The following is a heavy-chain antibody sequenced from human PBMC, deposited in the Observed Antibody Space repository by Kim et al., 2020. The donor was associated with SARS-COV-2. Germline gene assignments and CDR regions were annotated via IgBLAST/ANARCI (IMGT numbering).Heavy chain of an antibody. V-gene: IGHV3-7*03. J-gene: IGHJ4*02. CDR2: IKKDGSEK. CDR3: ARGSAAPDS. CDR1: GFTFNTYW. Sequence: GGSLRLSCAASGFTFNTYWMSWIRQAPGKGLEWVANIKKDGSEKNYVDSVKGRFTISRDNAKNSLSLQMNSLRAEHTAVYYCARGSAAPDSWGQGTLVTVSS. D-gene: IGHD6-6*01.